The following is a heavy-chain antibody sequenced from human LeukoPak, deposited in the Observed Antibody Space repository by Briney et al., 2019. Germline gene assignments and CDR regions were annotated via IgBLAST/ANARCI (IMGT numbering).Heavy chain of an antibody. V-gene: IGHV4-34*01. J-gene: IGHJ4*02. CDR3: ARYRRDYGDYYFDY. Sequence: SETLSLTCAVYGGSFSGYYWSWIRQPPGKGLEWIGEINHSGSTNYNPSLKSRVTISVDTSKNQLSLKLSSVTAADTAVYYCARYRRDYGDYYFDYWGQGTLVTVSS. CDR2: INHSGST. D-gene: IGHD4-17*01. CDR1: GGSFSGYY.